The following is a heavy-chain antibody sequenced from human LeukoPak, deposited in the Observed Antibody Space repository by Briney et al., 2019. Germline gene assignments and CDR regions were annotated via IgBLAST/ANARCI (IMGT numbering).Heavy chain of an antibody. CDR3: ARVGSGYSLDY. Sequence: GGSLRLSCAASGFTFSSYEMNWVRQAPGKGLEWVSGINWNGGSTGYADSVKGRFTISRDNAKNSLYLQMNSLRAEDTALYYCARVGSGYSLDYWGQGTLVTVSS. D-gene: IGHD3-22*01. J-gene: IGHJ4*02. CDR1: GFTFSSYE. CDR2: INWNGGST. V-gene: IGHV3-20*04.